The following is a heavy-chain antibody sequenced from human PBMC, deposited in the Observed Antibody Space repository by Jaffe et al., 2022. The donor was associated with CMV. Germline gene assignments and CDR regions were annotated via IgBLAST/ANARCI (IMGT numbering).Heavy chain of an antibody. Sequence: EVQLVESGGGLVKPGGSLRLSCAASGFIFSDYSMNWVRQVPGKGLEWVSSISSGSSYMYDADSVKGRFTISRDNAKNTLYLQMNSLRADDTAVYYCARDRVRGTMVANFDYWGQGTLVTVSS. D-gene: IGHD3-10*01. J-gene: IGHJ4*02. CDR3: ARDRVRGTMVANFDY. CDR1: GFIFSDYS. V-gene: IGHV3-21*04. CDR2: ISSGSSYM.